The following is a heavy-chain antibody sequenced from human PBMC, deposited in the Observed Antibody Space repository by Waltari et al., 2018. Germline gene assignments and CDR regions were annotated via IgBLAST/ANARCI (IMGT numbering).Heavy chain of an antibody. CDR3: ARSNDPKTFDY. D-gene: IGHD3-16*01. V-gene: IGHV4-34*02. J-gene: IGHJ4*02. CDR2: INHRGNT. Sequence: QVQLQQWGAGPLKSSETLSLTCAVYGGTFTNYYWSWIRQPPGKGLQWIGEINHRGNTNYNPSLKTRLTISVDMSKMQFSLKLNSVTAADTAVYFCARSNDPKTFDYWGQGALITVSS. CDR1: GGTFTNYY.